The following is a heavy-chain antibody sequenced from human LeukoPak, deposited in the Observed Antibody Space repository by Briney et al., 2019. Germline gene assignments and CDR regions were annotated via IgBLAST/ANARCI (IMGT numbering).Heavy chain of an antibody. CDR1: GGSISSSSYY. D-gene: IGHD3-16*02. CDR2: IYYSGST. CDR3: ARLYDYVWGSYRFTTPGDY. Sequence: SGTLSLTCTVSGGSISSSSYYWGWIRQPPGKGLEWIGSIYYSGSTYYNPSLKSRVTISVDTSKNQFSLKLSSVTAADTAVYYCARLYDYVWGSYRFTTPGDYWGQGTLVTVSS. V-gene: IGHV4-39*01. J-gene: IGHJ4*02.